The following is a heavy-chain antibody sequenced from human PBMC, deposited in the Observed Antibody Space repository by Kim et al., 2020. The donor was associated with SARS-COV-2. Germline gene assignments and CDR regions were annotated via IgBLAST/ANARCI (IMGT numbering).Heavy chain of an antibody. CDR2: INAGNGNT. J-gene: IGHJ6*02. V-gene: IGHV1-3*01. Sequence: ASVKVSCKAFGYTSTSYAMHWVRQAPGQRLEWMGWINAGNGNTKYSQKFQGRVTITRDTSASTAYMELSSLRSEDTAVYYCARAGPYCTNGVCYKGYYYYGMAVWGQGTTVTVSS. CDR1: GYTSTSYA. CDR3: ARAGPYCTNGVCYKGYYYYGMAV. D-gene: IGHD2-8*01.